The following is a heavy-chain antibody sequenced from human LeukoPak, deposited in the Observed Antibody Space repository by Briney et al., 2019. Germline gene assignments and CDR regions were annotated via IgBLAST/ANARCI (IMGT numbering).Heavy chain of an antibody. V-gene: IGHV1-18*01. J-gene: IGHJ1*01. CDR1: GYSFASYG. CDR3: ARDDYDISAPIYFQH. CDR2: ISGYNGNT. Sequence: ASVWVSRKASGYSFASYGISWLRQAPGQGLEWMAWISGYNGNTNYAQTFRGRVTMTTDTSTSTAYMELRSLRSDDTAVYYCARDDYDISAPIYFQHWGQGTL. D-gene: IGHD3-22*01.